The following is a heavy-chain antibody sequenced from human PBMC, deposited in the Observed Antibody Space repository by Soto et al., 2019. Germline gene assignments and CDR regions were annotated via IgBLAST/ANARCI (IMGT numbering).Heavy chain of an antibody. CDR2: INPNSGGT. V-gene: IGHV1-2*04. Sequence: XVKVSCKASGYTFTGYYMHWVRPAPGQGLEWMGWINPNSGGTNYAQKFQGWVTMTRDTSISTAYMELSRLRSDDTAVYYCARSGWKYNWFDPWGQGTLVTVSS. CDR3: ARSGWKYNWFDP. CDR1: GYTFTGYY. J-gene: IGHJ5*02. D-gene: IGHD3-22*01.